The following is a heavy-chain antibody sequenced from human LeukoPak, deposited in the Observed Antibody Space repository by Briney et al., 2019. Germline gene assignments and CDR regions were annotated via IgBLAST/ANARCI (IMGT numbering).Heavy chain of an antibody. Sequence: PGGSLRLSCAASGFTFSTYSMARVRQTPGKGLEWVSSIGSSSKYIYYADSVKGRFTISRDNTQNSLFLQMNSLRVGDTAVYYCATDRVVGATRGDFDYWGQGTLVTVSS. J-gene: IGHJ4*02. CDR1: GFTFSTYS. D-gene: IGHD1-26*01. CDR3: ATDRVVGATRGDFDY. CDR2: IGSSSKYI. V-gene: IGHV3-21*01.